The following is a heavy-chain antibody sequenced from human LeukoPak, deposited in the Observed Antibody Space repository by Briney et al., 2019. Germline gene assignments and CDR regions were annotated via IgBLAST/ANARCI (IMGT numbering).Heavy chain of an antibody. CDR1: GLTFSEAW. V-gene: IGHV3-15*01. CDR2: IKAKADGGT. J-gene: IGHJ5*02. CDR3: TTEFS. Sequence: PGGSMRLSCVASGLTFSEAWMNWVRQAPGKGLEWVGRIKAKADGGTDYAAPAEGRFTISRDDSKNTMYLQMNSLKTEDTAVYYCTTEFSWGQGTLVTVSS.